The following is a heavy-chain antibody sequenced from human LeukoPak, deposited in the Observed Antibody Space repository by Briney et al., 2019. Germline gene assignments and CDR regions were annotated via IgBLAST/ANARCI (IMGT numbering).Heavy chain of an antibody. CDR1: GFTFNNYY. CDR2: ISSSSSYI. CDR3: AKSGYSYESDY. V-gene: IGHV3-21*01. J-gene: IGHJ4*02. Sequence: PGGSLRLSCAASGFTFNNYYMNWVRQAPGKGLEWVSSISSSSSYIYYADSVKGRFTISRDNAKNSLYLQMNSLRAEDTAVYYCAKSGYSYESDYWGQGTLVTVSS. D-gene: IGHD5-18*01.